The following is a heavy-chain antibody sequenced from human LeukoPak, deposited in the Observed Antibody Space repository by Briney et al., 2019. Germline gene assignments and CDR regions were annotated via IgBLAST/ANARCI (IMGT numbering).Heavy chain of an antibody. Sequence: PGGSLRLSCAASGFTFDDYGMTWVRQAPGKGLEWVSGINWNGGSTGYADSVKGRFTISRDNAQNSLYLQMNSLRAEDTAVYYCARDGNLFEDSDSSSWAFDYWGQGTLVTVSS. CDR2: INWNGGST. CDR3: ARDGNLFEDSDSSSWAFDY. D-gene: IGHD6-13*01. J-gene: IGHJ4*02. CDR1: GFTFDDYG. V-gene: IGHV3-20*04.